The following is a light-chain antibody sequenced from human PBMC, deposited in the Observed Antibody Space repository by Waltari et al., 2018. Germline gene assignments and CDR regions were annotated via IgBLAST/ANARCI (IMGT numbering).Light chain of an antibody. V-gene: IGLV2-11*01. CDR1: SSDVGGYNY. CDR3: CSYAGSYTFV. CDR2: DVN. Sequence: QSALTQPRSVSGSPGQSVTISCTGTSSDVGGYNYVSLYQQHPGKAPKFMIYDVNKRPSGVPDRFSGSKSGNTASLTISGLQAEDEADYYCCSYAGSYTFVFGGGTKLTVL. J-gene: IGLJ2*01.